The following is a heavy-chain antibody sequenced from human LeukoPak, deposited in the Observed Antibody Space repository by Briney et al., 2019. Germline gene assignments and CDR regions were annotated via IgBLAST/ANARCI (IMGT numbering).Heavy chain of an antibody. V-gene: IGHV4-59*01. J-gene: IGHJ4*02. D-gene: IGHD6-19*01. CDR1: GGSISSYY. CDR3: AREVSSGWQDY. Sequence: SETLSLTCTVSGGSISSYYWSWIRQPPGKGLEWIGYIYYSGSTNYNPSLKSRVTISVDTSKNQFSLKLSSVTAADTAVYYCAREVSSGWQDYWGQGTLVTVSS. CDR2: IYYSGST.